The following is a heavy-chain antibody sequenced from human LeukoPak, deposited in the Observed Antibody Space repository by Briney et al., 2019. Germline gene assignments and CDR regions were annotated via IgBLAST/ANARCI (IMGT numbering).Heavy chain of an antibody. J-gene: IGHJ4*02. V-gene: IGHV4-59*11. Sequence: SETLSLTCTVSGGSISSHYWSWIWQPPGKGLEWIGYIYYSGSTNYNPSLKSRVTISVDTSKNQFSLKLSSVTAADTAVYYCARASKAARVFDYWGQGTLVTVSA. CDR3: ARASKAARVFDY. D-gene: IGHD6-6*01. CDR1: GGSISSHY. CDR2: IYYSGST.